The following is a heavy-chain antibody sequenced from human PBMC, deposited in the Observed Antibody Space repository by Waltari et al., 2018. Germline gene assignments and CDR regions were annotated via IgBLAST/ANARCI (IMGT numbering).Heavy chain of an antibody. CDR3: AKEIEGATGGFDV. CDR2: ISHDGNMQ. CDR1: GFAFGAFG. Sequence: QVQLVESGGGVVQPGRSLTLSCTASGFAFGAFGVHWVRQAPGKGLELIAVISHDGNMQYYPDSVRGRFTVSRDNSENTLLLQMRSLKTEDTAVYYCAKEIEGATGGFDVWGQGTTV. D-gene: IGHD1-26*01. J-gene: IGHJ6*02. V-gene: IGHV3-30*18.